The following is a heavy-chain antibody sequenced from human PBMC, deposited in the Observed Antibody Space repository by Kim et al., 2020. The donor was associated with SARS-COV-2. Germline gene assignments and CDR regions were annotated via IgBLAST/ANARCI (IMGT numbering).Heavy chain of an antibody. CDR3: ARDHVGGLTGTWDY. D-gene: IGHD1-7*01. V-gene: IGHV4-38-2*02. CDR1: GSSISSGFY. Sequence: SETLSLTCTVSGSSISSGFYWGWIRQPPGKGLEWIGSFYYSASTYYNPSLKSRVTISVDTSNNQFSLRLTSVTAADTAVYYCARDHVGGLTGTWDYWGQGTLVSVSS. CDR2: FYYSAST. J-gene: IGHJ4*02.